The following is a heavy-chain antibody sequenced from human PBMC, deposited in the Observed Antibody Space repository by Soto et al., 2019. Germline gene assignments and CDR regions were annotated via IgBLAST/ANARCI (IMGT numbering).Heavy chain of an antibody. V-gene: IGHV4-34*01. J-gene: IGHJ3*01. CDR2: INHSGSI. Sequence: SETLSLTCAVYGGSFSGYYWTWIRQPPGKGLEWIGEINHSGSINYNPSLKSRVTISVDTSKNQFSLKLSSVTAADTAVYHCSRGMAVPGQYFLSWCPGIMVTVS. CDR3: SRGMAVPGQYFLS. D-gene: IGHD6-19*01. CDR1: GGSFSGYY.